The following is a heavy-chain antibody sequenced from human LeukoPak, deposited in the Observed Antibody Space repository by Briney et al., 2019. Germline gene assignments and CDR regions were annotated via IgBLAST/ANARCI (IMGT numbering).Heavy chain of an antibody. CDR1: GASISIYY. CDR3: ARSDIWGSYRFLDY. Sequence: PSETLSLTCTVSGASISIYYWSWIRETPGKGLECIGYMLYSGSTNQNPSLRSRVTISVDTSKNQVSLKLSSVTAADTAVYYCARSDIWGSYRFLDYWGQGALVTVSP. CDR2: MLYSGST. V-gene: IGHV4-59*08. D-gene: IGHD3-16*02. J-gene: IGHJ4*02.